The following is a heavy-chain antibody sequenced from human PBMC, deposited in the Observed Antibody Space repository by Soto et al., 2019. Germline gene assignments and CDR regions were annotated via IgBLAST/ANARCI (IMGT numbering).Heavy chain of an antibody. CDR2: ISGSGDRT. D-gene: IGHD6-19*01. Sequence: GGSLRLSCAASGFTFSSYAMSWVRQAPGKGLEWVSAISGSGDRTYYADSVKGRFTISRDNSKNTLYLQVNSLRAEGTAVYDCAKLKGGQWRPFDYWGQGTLVTVSS. CDR3: AKLKGGQWRPFDY. CDR1: GFTFSSYA. V-gene: IGHV3-23*01. J-gene: IGHJ4*02.